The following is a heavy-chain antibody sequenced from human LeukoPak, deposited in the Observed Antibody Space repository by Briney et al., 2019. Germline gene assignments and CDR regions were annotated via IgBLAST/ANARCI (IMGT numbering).Heavy chain of an antibody. J-gene: IGHJ4*02. V-gene: IGHV3-30*03. D-gene: IGHD3-10*01. Sequence: GRSLRLSCAASGFTFSSYGMHWVRQAPGKGLEWVAVISYDGSKKYYADSVKGRFTISRDNSKNTLYLQMNSLRAEDTAVYYCARDRGRILLWFGESNDYWGQGTLVTVSS. CDR3: ARDRGRILLWFGESNDY. CDR2: ISYDGSKK. CDR1: GFTFSSYG.